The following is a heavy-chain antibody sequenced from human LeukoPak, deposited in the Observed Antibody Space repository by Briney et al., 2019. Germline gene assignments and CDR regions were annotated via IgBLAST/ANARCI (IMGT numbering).Heavy chain of an antibody. CDR3: ARIRESLGLGAFDI. Sequence: PGGSLRLSCAASGFTFSNAWMCWVRQAPGKGLVCVSRINSDGSTTTYADSVKGRFTISRDNAKNTLYLQMNSLRAEDSALYYCARIRESLGLGAFDIWGQGTMVTVSS. D-gene: IGHD7-27*01. J-gene: IGHJ3*02. V-gene: IGHV3-74*03. CDR2: INSDGSTT. CDR1: GFTFSNAW.